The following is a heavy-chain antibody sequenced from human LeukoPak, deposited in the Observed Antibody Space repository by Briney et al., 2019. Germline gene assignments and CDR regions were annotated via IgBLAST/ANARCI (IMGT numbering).Heavy chain of an antibody. D-gene: IGHD1-26*01. J-gene: IGHJ4*02. CDR1: GYTFTGYY. Sequence: WASVKVSCKVSGYTFTGYYMNWVRQAPGQGLEWMGWINPNSGGTNYAQKFQGRVTMTRDTSISTAYMELSRLRSDDTAVYYCAREVSRFIVGATNDYWGQGTLVTVSS. CDR3: AREVSRFIVGATNDY. CDR2: INPNSGGT. V-gene: IGHV1-2*02.